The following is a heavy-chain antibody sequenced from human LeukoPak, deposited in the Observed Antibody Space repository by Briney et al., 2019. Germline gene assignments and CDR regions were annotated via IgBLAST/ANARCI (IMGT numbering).Heavy chain of an antibody. CDR3: ARRGYDGSGYYHFDH. CDR2: INPNSGGT. Sequence: ASVKVSCKTSGYTFTGYYLHWVRQAPGRGLEWMGWINPNSGGTSFAQKFQGRVTMTGDSSISTAYMELSRLRSDDTAVYYCARRGYDGSGYYHFDHWGQGTLVTVSA. V-gene: IGHV1-2*02. CDR1: GYTFTGYY. D-gene: IGHD3-22*01. J-gene: IGHJ4*02.